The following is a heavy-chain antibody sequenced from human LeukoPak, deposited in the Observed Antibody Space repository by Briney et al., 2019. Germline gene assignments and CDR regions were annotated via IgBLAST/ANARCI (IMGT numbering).Heavy chain of an antibody. CDR3: ARDRVEMATIAHFDY. V-gene: IGHV3-7*01. CDR1: GFTFSNYW. Sequence: GGSLRLSCAASGFTFSNYWMHWVRQAPGKGLEWVANIKQDGSEKYYVDSVKGRFTISRDNAKNSLYLQMNSLRAEDTAVYYYARDRVEMATIAHFDYWGQGTLVTVSS. J-gene: IGHJ4*02. D-gene: IGHD5-24*01. CDR2: IKQDGSEK.